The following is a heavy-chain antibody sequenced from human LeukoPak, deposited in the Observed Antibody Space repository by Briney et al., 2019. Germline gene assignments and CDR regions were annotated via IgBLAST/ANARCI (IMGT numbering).Heavy chain of an antibody. V-gene: IGHV2-70*11. CDR2: IDWDDDT. CDR3: ARHSGSYAYPTDY. D-gene: IGHD1-26*01. Sequence: SGPTLVNPTQTLTLACTFSGFSLSTSGMCVSWIRQPPGKALEWLARIDWDDDTYYSTSLKTRITISKATSKNQVVLTMTNMDPVDTATYYCARHSGSYAYPTDYWGQGTLVTVSS. CDR1: GFSLSTSGMC. J-gene: IGHJ4*02.